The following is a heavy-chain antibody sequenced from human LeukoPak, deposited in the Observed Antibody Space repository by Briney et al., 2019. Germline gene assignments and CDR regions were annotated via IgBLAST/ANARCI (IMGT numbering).Heavy chain of an antibody. Sequence: QGTGHDQEKMGWMNPNSGNTGYAQKFQGRVTMTRNTSISTAYMELSSLRSEDTAVYYCARDFGWLRLNNWFDPWGQGTLVTVSS. CDR2: MNPNSGNT. CDR3: ARDFGWLRLNNWFDP. D-gene: IGHD5-12*01. J-gene: IGHJ5*02. V-gene: IGHV1-8*01.